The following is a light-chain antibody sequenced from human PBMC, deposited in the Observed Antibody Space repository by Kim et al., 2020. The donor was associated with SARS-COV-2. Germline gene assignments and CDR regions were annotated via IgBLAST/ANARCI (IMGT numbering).Light chain of an antibody. V-gene: IGLV3-1*01. J-gene: IGLJ2*01. Sequence: SYELTQPPSVSVSPGQTASITCSGDKLGDRYACWYQQRPGRSPVLVIYEDDNRPSGIPERFSGSNSGNTATLTISGTQAMDEADYYCQAWDTATHVVFGG. CDR2: EDD. CDR3: QAWDTATHVV. CDR1: KLGDRY.